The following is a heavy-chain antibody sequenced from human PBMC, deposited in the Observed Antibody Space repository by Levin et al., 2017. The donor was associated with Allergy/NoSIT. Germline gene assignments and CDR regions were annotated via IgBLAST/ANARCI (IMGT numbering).Heavy chain of an antibody. J-gene: IGHJ5*01. Sequence: GASVKVSCKASGYTFTGSYIHWVRKAPGQGPEWVGYINPNSGVTNSAQKFQGRVTVTSDASIRTVYMELSRLTSDDTAMYYCTRGRGNWFDSWGQGTLVTVSS. V-gene: IGHV1-2*02. CDR1: GYTFTGSY. CDR2: INPNSGVT. CDR3: TRGRGNWFDS.